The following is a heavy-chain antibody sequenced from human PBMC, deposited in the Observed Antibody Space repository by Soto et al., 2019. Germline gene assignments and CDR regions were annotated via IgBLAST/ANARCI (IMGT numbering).Heavy chain of an antibody. V-gene: IGHV4-30-4*01. CDR1: GGSISSGDYY. CDR3: ASERGKEPLYYYGSGSPDNWFDP. CDR2: IYYSGST. Sequence: SETLSLTCTVSGGSISSGDYYWSWIRQPPGKGLEWIGYIYYSGSTYYNPSLKGRVTISVDTSKNQFSLKLSSVTAADTAVYYCASERGKEPLYYYGSGSPDNWFDPWGQGTLVTVSS. J-gene: IGHJ5*02. D-gene: IGHD3-10*01.